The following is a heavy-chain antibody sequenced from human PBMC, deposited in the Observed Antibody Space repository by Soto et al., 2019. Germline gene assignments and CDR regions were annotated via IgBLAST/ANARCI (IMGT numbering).Heavy chain of an antibody. CDR3: ARHTPAISISDH. D-gene: IGHD2-15*01. CDR2: IYYSGST. CDR1: GGSISSSSYY. J-gene: IGHJ4*02. V-gene: IGHV4-39*01. Sequence: SETLSLTCTVSGGSISSSSYYWGWICQPPGKGLEWIGSIYYSGSTYYNPSLKSRVTISVDTSKNQFSLKLSSVTAADTAVYYCARHTPAISISDHWGQGTLVTVSS.